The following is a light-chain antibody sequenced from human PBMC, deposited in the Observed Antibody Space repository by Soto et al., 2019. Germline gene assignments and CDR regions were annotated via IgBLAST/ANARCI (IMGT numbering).Light chain of an antibody. V-gene: IGLV1-51*01. CDR3: GTWDGSLNDFYV. CDR2: DNN. Sequence: QSVLTQPPSVSAAPGQKVTISCSGSSSNIGKNYVSWYQQLPGTAPKLLIYDNNKRPSGIPDRFSGSKSGTSATLGITGLQTGDEADYYCGTWDGSLNDFYVFGTATKLTVL. J-gene: IGLJ1*01. CDR1: SSNIGKNY.